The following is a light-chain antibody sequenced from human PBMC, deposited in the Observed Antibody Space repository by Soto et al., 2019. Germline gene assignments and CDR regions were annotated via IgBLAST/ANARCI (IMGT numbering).Light chain of an antibody. J-gene: IGKJ5*01. CDR2: SAS. CDR3: QQSYSTPSIT. V-gene: IGKV1-39*01. Sequence: DIQMTQSPSSLSASVGGRVTITCRASQSIDNYLNWYQQRPGKAPKLLIYSASSLQSGVPSKYSGSGSGTDFTLTISSLQPEDFATYYCQQSYSTPSITFGQGTRLEIK. CDR1: QSIDNY.